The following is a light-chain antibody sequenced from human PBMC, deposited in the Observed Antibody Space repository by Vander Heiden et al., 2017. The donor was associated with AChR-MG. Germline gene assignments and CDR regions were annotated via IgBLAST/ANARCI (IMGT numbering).Light chain of an antibody. CDR2: GAS. J-gene: IGKJ1*01. V-gene: IGKV3-20*01. CDR1: QIISSNY. Sequence: IVLTQPPGTLSLSPGETVTLSCRASQIISSNYLAWYQHRPSQAPTLLIYGASIRATGIPARFSGSGSRTDFTLTISRLESEDFAVYYCHQYGSSPRTFGQGTRVEI. CDR3: HQYGSSPRT.